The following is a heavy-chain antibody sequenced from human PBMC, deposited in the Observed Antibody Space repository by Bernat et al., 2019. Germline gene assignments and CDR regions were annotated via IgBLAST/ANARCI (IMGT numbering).Heavy chain of an antibody. D-gene: IGHD3-10*01. CDR2: IWYDGSNK. CDR3: ARYSYVTMVRGVLERLKYGMDV. CDR1: GFTFSSYG. J-gene: IGHJ6*02. Sequence: QVQLVESGGGVVQPGRSLRLSCAASGFTFSSYGMHWVRQAPGKGLEWVAVIWYDGSNKYYADSVKGRFTISRDNSKNTLYLQMNSLRAEDTAVYYCARYSYVTMVRGVLERLKYGMDVWGQGTTVTVSS. V-gene: IGHV3-33*01.